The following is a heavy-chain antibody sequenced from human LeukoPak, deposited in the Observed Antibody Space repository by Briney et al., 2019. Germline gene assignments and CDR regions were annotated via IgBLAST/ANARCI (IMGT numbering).Heavy chain of an antibody. CDR3: ARQIASAGTAGFDF. V-gene: IGHV4-4*07. J-gene: IGHJ4*02. CDR1: GGSISSYY. CDR2: IYSTGST. D-gene: IGHD6-13*01. Sequence: SESLSLTCTVSGGSISSYYWSWIRQPAGKGLEWIGRIYSTGSTNYNPSLKSRVTMSVDTSKNQFSLRLRSVTAADTAVYYCARQIASAGTAGFDFWGQGALVTVSS.